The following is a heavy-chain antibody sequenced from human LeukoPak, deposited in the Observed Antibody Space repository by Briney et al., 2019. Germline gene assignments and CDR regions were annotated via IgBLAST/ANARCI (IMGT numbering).Heavy chain of an antibody. V-gene: IGHV3-30-3*01. CDR1: GFTFSSYA. CDR3: ARGGPTIFGVVSEYYFDY. D-gene: IGHD3-3*01. J-gene: IGHJ4*02. Sequence: GGSLRLSCAASGFTFSSYAMHWVRQAPGKGLEWVAFISYDGSNKYYADSVKGRFTISRDNAKNSLYLQMNSLRAEDTAVYYCARGGPTIFGVVSEYYFDYWGQGTLVTVSS. CDR2: ISYDGSNK.